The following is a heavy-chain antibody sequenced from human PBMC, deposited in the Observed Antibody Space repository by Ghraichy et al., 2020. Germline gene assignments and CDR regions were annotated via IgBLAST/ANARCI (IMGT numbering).Heavy chain of an antibody. CDR1: GFTFNKNW. J-gene: IGHJ1*01. V-gene: IGHV3-74*01. CDR3: ARDFDYGGNSMDH. CDR2: INSDASVT. D-gene: IGHD4-17*01. Sequence: GGSLRLSCAASGFTFNKNWMHWVRQAPGKGLVWVSRINSDASVTDYAESVKGRFTVSRDNAKNMLYLEMASLRGEDTAVYYCARDFDYGGNSMDHWGQGTLVTVSS.